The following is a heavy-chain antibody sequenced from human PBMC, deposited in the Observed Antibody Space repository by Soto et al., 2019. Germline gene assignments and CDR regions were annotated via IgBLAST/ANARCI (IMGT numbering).Heavy chain of an antibody. CDR1: GFTFSGSA. D-gene: IGHD1-7*01. J-gene: IGHJ4*02. CDR3: SRHEITGTTL. CDR2: IRSKTNNYAT. V-gene: IGHV3-73*01. Sequence: AGSLRLSCAASGFTFSGSAMHWVRQASGKGLEWVGLIRSKTNNYATAYAASVKGRFTLSRDDSKNTAYLQMNSLRTEDTALYYCSRHEITGTTLWGQGTLVTVSS.